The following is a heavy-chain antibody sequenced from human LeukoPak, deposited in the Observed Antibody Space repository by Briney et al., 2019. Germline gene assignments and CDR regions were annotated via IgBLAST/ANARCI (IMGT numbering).Heavy chain of an antibody. CDR2: ISAYNGNT. Sequence: ASVKVSCKASGYTFTSYSINWVRQAPGQGLEWMAWISAYNGNTNYAQKFQGRVTLSRDTSTSTAYMELRSLRSDDTAVYFCARGMSGYTEDPFDIWGQGTVVTVSS. CDR3: ARGMSGYTEDPFDI. V-gene: IGHV1-18*01. CDR1: GYTFTSYS. D-gene: IGHD2-2*02. J-gene: IGHJ3*02.